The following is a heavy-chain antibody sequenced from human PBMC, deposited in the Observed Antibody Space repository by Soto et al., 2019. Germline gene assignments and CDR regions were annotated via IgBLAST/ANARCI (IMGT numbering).Heavy chain of an antibody. J-gene: IGHJ4*02. CDR2: ISDSGGRT. CDR3: VKELVNSGWTYFDY. CDR1: GFTFSTYA. D-gene: IGHD6-19*01. Sequence: PGGSLRLSCAASGFTFSTYAMSWVRQAPGKGLEWVSAISDSGGRTYYVDSVKGRFTISRDNSKNTLYLQMNSLRAEDTAVYFCVKELVNSGWTYFDYWGQGTLVTVYS. V-gene: IGHV3-23*01.